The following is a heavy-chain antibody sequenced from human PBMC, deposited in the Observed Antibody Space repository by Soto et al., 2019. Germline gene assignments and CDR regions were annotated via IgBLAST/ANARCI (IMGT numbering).Heavy chain of an antibody. CDR2: IWYDGSNK. D-gene: IGHD2-21*02. Sequence: GGSLRLSCAASGFTFSSYGMHWVRQAPGKGLEWVAVIWYDGSNKYYADSVKGRFTISRDNSKNTLYLQMNSLRAEDTAVYYCARPHRRSGDSSFQLGDDAFDIWGQGTMVTVSS. V-gene: IGHV3-33*01. J-gene: IGHJ3*02. CDR3: ARPHRRSGDSSFQLGDDAFDI. CDR1: GFTFSSYG.